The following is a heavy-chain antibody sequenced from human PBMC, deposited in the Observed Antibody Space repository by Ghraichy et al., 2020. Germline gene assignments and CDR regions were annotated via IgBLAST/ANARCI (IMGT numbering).Heavy chain of an antibody. V-gene: IGHV1-18*01. Sequence: ASVKVSCKASGYTFTSYGISWVRQAPGQGLEWMGWISAYNGNTNYAQKLQGRVTMTTDTSTSTAYMELRSLRSDDTAVYYCAREVTYYDILTGYYYYYYGMDVWGQGTTVTVSS. CDR3: AREVTYYDILTGYYYYYYGMDV. D-gene: IGHD3-9*01. CDR1: GYTFTSYG. CDR2: ISAYNGNT. J-gene: IGHJ6*02.